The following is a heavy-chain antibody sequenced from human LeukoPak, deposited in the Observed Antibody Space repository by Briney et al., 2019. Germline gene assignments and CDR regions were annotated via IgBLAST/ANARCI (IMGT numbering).Heavy chain of an antibody. Sequence: GGSLRLSCAASGFTFSSYWMSWVRQAPGKGLEWVGRIKSKTDGGTTDYAAPVKGRFTISRDDSKNTLSLQMNSLKTEDTAVYYCTTDGDYGYFPWAYWGQGTLVTVSS. CDR3: TTDGDYGYFPWAY. J-gene: IGHJ4*02. V-gene: IGHV3-15*01. D-gene: IGHD4-17*01. CDR2: IKSKTDGGTT. CDR1: GFTFSSYW.